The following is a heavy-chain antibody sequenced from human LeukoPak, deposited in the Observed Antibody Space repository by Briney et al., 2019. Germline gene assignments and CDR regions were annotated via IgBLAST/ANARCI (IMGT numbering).Heavy chain of an antibody. CDR2: INHSGST. Sequence: SETLSLTCAVYGGSFSGYYWSWIRQPPGKGLEWIGEINHSGSTNHNPSLTSRVTISVDTSKNHFSLKLTSVTAADTAVYYCAREDCSSTSCYFDYWGQGTLVTVSS. J-gene: IGHJ4*02. V-gene: IGHV4-34*01. CDR3: AREDCSSTSCYFDY. CDR1: GGSFSGYY. D-gene: IGHD2-2*01.